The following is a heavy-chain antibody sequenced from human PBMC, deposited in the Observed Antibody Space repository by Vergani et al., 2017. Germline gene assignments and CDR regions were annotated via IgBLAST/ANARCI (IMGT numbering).Heavy chain of an antibody. J-gene: IGHJ2*01. Sequence: QVQLQESGPGLVKPSQTLSLTCTVSGGSISSGGYYWSWIRQPPGKGLEWIGYIYYSGSTNYNPSLKSRVTISVDTSKNQFSLKLSSVTAADTAVYYCARVLAVAGYFDLWGRGTLVTVSS. CDR2: IYYSGST. CDR3: ARVLAVAGYFDL. V-gene: IGHV4-61*08. CDR1: GGSISSGGYY. D-gene: IGHD6-19*01.